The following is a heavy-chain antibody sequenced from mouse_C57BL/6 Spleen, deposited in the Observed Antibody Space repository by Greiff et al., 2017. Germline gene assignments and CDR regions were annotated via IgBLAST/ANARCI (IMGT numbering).Heavy chain of an antibody. Sequence: EVHLVESGGGLVQPKGSLKLSCAASGFSFNTYAMNWVRQAPGKGLEWVARIRSKSNNYATYYADSVKDRFTSSRDDSESILYLQMNNLNTADTAMDYWVRSYGNTLGFDYWGQGTTLTVSS. V-gene: IGHV10-1*01. D-gene: IGHD2-1*01. J-gene: IGHJ2*01. CDR3: VRSYGNTLGFDY. CDR1: GFSFNTYA. CDR2: IRSKSNNYAT.